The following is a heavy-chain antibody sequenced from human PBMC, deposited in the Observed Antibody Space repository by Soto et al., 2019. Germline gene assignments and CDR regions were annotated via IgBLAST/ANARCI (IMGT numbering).Heavy chain of an antibody. Sequence: GGSLRLSCAASGFTVSSNYMSWVRQAPGKGLEWVSVIYSGGNTYYADSVKGRITISRDNSKNTLYLQMNSLRAEDTAVYYCAREAYGDYFDYWGQGTLVTVSS. CDR3: AREAYGDYFDY. J-gene: IGHJ4*02. D-gene: IGHD4-17*01. CDR2: IYSGGNT. CDR1: GFTVSSNY. V-gene: IGHV3-53*01.